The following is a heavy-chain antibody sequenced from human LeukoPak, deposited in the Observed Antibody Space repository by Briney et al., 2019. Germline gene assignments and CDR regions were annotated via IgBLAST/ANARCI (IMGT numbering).Heavy chain of an antibody. D-gene: IGHD6-13*01. CDR3: ATAAAGGNWFDP. V-gene: IGHV1-24*01. Sequence: ASVKVSCKVSGYTLTELSMHWVRQAPGKGLEWMGGFDPEDGETIYAQKFQGRVTMTEDTSTDIAYMELSSLRSEDTAVYYCATAAAGGNWFDPWGQGTLVTVSS. CDR2: FDPEDGET. J-gene: IGHJ5*02. CDR1: GYTLTELS.